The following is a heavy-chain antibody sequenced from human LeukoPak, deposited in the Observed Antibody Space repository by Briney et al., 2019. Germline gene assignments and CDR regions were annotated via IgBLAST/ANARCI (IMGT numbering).Heavy chain of an antibody. Sequence: ASVKVSCKASGYTFTSYYMHWVRQAPGQGLEWMGIINPSGGSTSYAQKFQGRVTMTRDTSISTAYMELSRLRSDDTAVYYCAREGYCSGGSCFSWFDPWGQGTLVTVSS. CDR3: AREGYCSGGSCFSWFDP. CDR1: GYTFTSYY. J-gene: IGHJ5*02. V-gene: IGHV1-46*01. D-gene: IGHD2-15*01. CDR2: INPSGGST.